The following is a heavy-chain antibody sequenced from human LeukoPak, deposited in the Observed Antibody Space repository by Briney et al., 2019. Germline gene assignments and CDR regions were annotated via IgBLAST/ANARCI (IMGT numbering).Heavy chain of an antibody. CDR2: ISSSGDST. CDR1: GFTFSSFP. J-gene: IGHJ6*03. D-gene: IGHD6-19*01. Sequence: GGSLRLSCAASGFTFSSFPMSWVRQAPGKGLEWVSVISSSGDSTYYADSVKGRFTISRDNSKNTLYLQMNSLRAEDRAVYYCAKADGGQWPSSYYYYYMDVWGKGTTVTVSS. CDR3: AKADGGQWPSSYYYYYMDV. V-gene: IGHV3-23*01.